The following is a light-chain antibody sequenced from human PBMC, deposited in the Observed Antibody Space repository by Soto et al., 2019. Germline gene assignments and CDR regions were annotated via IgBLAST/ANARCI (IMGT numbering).Light chain of an antibody. J-gene: IGLJ2*01. CDR2: EVN. V-gene: IGLV2-14*01. Sequence: QSVLTQPASVSGSPGQSITIACTGTSSDVGGSNYVSWYQHHPGKAPKVLIYEVNYRPSGVSNRFSGSKSANTASLTISGLQAEDEADYYCNSYTNSSTWLFGGGTKLTVL. CDR1: SSDVGGSNY. CDR3: NSYTNSSTWL.